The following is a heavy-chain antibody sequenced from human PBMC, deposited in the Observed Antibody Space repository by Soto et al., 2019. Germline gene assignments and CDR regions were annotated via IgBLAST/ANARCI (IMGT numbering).Heavy chain of an antibody. CDR1: GYTFTGYY. CDR3: AKPHREGYSTAFFHH. CDR2: INPNSGGT. J-gene: IGHJ4*02. V-gene: IGHV1-2*02. Sequence: ASVKVSCKASGYTFTGYYMHWVRQAPGEGLEWMGWINPNSGGTNYAQKFQGRVTMTRDTSISTAYMELSRLRSDDTAVYYCAKPHREGYSTAFFHHWGQGTLVTVSS. D-gene: IGHD4-4*01.